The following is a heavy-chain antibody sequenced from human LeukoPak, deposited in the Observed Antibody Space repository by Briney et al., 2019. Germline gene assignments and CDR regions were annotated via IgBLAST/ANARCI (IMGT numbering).Heavy chain of an antibody. J-gene: IGHJ6*02. CDR3: ARYDARYGMDV. CDR1: GFTFSSYA. V-gene: IGHV3-30-3*01. Sequence: GESLRLSCAASGFTFSSYAMHWVRQAPGKGLEWVAVISYDGSNKYYADSVKGRFTISRDNSKNTLYLQMNSLRAEDTAVYYCARYDARYGMDVWGQGTTVTVSS. CDR2: ISYDGSNK. D-gene: IGHD1-1*01.